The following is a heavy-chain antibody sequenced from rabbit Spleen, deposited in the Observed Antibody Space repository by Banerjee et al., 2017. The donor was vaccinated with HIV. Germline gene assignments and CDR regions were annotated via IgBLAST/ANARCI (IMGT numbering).Heavy chain of an antibody. V-gene: IGHV1S40*01. CDR3: ARDPWDSGSGYDL. J-gene: IGHJ4*01. CDR2: IYAGSGLT. CDR1: GFSFSGSYA. Sequence: QSLEESGGDLVKPGASLTLTCTASGFSFSGSYAMCWVRQAPGKGLEWIACIYAGSGLTWYASWAKGRFTISKTSSTTVTLQMTSLTVADTATYFCARDPWDSGSGYDLWGPGTLVTVS. D-gene: IGHD1-1*01.